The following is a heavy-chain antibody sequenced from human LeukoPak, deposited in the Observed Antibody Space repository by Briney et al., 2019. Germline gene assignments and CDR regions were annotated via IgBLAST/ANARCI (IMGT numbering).Heavy chain of an antibody. Sequence: ASVKVSCKASGYTFTNYYIHWVRQAPGQGLEWMGIINPSAGNTNYAQNFQGRVTMTRDTSTSTVYMELSSLRSEDTAVYYCARAAVPAAKTRYYYYMDVWGKGTTVTISS. D-gene: IGHD2-2*01. CDR3: ARAAVPAAKTRYYYYMDV. CDR2: INPSAGNT. V-gene: IGHV1-46*01. J-gene: IGHJ6*03. CDR1: GYTFTNYY.